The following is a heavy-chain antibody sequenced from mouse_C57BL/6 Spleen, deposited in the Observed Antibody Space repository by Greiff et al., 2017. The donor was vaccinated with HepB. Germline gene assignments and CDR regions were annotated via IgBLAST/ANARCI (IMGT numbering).Heavy chain of an antibody. CDR3: ARIYDGYFLSFDY. CDR2: IDPSDSYT. D-gene: IGHD2-3*01. J-gene: IGHJ2*01. CDR1: GYTFTSYW. V-gene: IGHV1-69*01. Sequence: QVQLQQSGAELVMPGASVKLSCKASGYTFTSYWMHWVKQRPGQGLEWIGEIDPSDSYTNYNQKFKGKSTLTVDKSSSTAYMQLSSLTSEDSAVYYCARIYDGYFLSFDYWGQGTTLTVSS.